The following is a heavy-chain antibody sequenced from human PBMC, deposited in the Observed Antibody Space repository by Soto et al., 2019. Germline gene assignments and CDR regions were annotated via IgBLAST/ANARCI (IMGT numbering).Heavy chain of an antibody. CDR1: GFTFSSYA. CDR2: ISYDGSNK. CDR3: ARDLVRGDGYNDYFDY. V-gene: IGHV3-30-3*01. D-gene: IGHD5-12*01. J-gene: IGHJ4*02. Sequence: QVQLVESGGGVVQPGRSLRLSCAASGFTFSSYAMHWVRQAPGKGLEWVAVISYDGSNKYYADSVKGRFTISRDNSKNTLYLQMNSLRAEETAEYYCARDLVRGDGYNDYFDYWGQGTLVTVSS.